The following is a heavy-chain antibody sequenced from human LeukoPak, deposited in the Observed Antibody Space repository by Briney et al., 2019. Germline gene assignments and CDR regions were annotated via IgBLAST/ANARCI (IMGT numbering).Heavy chain of an antibody. J-gene: IGHJ5*02. CDR1: GFTFSNYC. CDR2: IRYVGRNK. Sequence: HPGGSLTLSCAVSGFTFSNYCIRWVRQPPPKGLEWAAFIRYVGRNKYYAASVKGRFTTSRDKSKNPLYLQMNSRRAEDTTLYYCAKERRGYILTGYYAEGNWFDPWGQGTLVTVSS. CDR3: AKERRGYILTGYYAEGNWFDP. D-gene: IGHD3-9*01. V-gene: IGHV3-30*02.